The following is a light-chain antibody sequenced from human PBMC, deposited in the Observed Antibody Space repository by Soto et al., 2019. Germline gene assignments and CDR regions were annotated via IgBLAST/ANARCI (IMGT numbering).Light chain of an antibody. CDR2: AAS. V-gene: IGKV1-8*01. CDR3: QQYFDYPYT. Sequence: AIRMTQSPSSLSASAGDRVTITCRASDVILSYLAWYQQQPGKDPKLQIYAASTLQNGVPSRFSGSGSATDFTLTIRRLQSEDFASYYCQQYFDYPYTFGQGTKLEIK. J-gene: IGKJ2*01. CDR1: DVILSY.